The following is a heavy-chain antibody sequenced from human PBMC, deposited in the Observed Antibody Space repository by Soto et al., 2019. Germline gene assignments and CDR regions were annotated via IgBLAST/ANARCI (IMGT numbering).Heavy chain of an antibody. CDR2: ISSSGSTI. J-gene: IGHJ4*02. V-gene: IGHV3-11*01. CDR1: GFTFSDDY. CDR3: ARDPREYYFDY. Sequence: GGSLRLSCAASGFTFSDDYMSWIRQAPGKGLEWVSYISSSGSTIYYADSVKGRFTISRDNAKNSLYLQMNSLRAEDTAVYYCARDPREYYFDYWGQGTLVTVSS.